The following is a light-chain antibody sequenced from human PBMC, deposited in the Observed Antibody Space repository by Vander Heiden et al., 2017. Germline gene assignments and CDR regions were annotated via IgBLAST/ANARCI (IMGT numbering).Light chain of an antibody. CDR3: QQYGSSPLT. V-gene: IGKV3-20*01. CDR2: GAS. Sequence: EIVLTQSPGTLSLSPGERATLSCRASQSVSNTYLAWYQQKPGQAPSLLIYGASKRAPGIADRFSGSGSGTDFTLTISRLEPEDFAMYYCQQYGSSPLTVGGGTKVEIK. J-gene: IGKJ4*01. CDR1: QSVSNTY.